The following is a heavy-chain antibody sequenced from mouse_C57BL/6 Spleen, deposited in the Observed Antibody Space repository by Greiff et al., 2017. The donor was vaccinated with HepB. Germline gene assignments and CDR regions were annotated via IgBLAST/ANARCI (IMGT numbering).Heavy chain of an antibody. Sequence: VQLQQPGAELVRPGTSVQLSCQASGYTFTSYWMHWVKQRPGQGLEWIGVIDPSDSYTNYNQKLKGKATLTVETSSSTAYMQRSSLTSEDSAVYYCARGTVVAPYAMDYWGQGTSVTVSS. CDR1: GYTFTSYW. J-gene: IGHJ4*01. V-gene: IGHV1-59*01. D-gene: IGHD1-1*01. CDR2: IDPSDSYT. CDR3: ARGTVVAPYAMDY.